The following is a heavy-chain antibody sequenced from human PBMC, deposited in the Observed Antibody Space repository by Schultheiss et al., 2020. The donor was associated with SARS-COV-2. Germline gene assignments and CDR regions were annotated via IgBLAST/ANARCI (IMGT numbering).Heavy chain of an antibody. V-gene: IGHV1-2*06. J-gene: IGHJ4*02. D-gene: IGHD4-17*01. CDR2: INPNSGGT. Sequence: ASVKVSCKTSGYIFTSYSFSWVRQAPGQGLEWMGRINPNSGGTNYAQKFQGRITMARDTSISTAYMELTSLTSDDTAVYYCARGVTPRYNGDPHYWGQGTLVTVSS. CDR1: GYIFTSYS. CDR3: ARGVTPRYNGDPHY.